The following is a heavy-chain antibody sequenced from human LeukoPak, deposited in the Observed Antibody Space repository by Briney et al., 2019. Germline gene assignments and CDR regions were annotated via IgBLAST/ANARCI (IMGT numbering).Heavy chain of an antibody. CDR2: INTDTGNP. CDR3: ARDREAIFGVVITYFDY. CDR1: GYSFTTFH. D-gene: IGHD3-3*01. J-gene: IGHJ4*02. V-gene: IGHV7-4-1*02. Sequence: GASVKVSCKASGYSFTTFHLNWVRQAPGQGLEWRGWINTDTGNPTYAQGFTGRFVFSLDTSVSTAYLQISSLKAEDTAVYYCARDREAIFGVVITYFDYWGQGTLVTVSS.